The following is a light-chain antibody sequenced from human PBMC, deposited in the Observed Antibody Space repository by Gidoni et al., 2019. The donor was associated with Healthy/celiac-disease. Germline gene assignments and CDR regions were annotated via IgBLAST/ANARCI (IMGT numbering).Light chain of an antibody. Sequence: AIRMTQSPSSFSASTGDRVTITCRASQGISSYLAWYQQKPGKAPKLLIYAASTLQSGVPSRFSGSGSGTDFTLTISCLQSEDFATYYCQQYYIYPLPFGPGTKVDIK. CDR2: AAS. J-gene: IGKJ3*01. CDR1: QGISSY. V-gene: IGKV1-8*01. CDR3: QQYYIYPLP.